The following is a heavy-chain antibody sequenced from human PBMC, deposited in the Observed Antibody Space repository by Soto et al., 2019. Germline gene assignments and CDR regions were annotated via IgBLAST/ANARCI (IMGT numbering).Heavy chain of an antibody. CDR3: ARDKGSKAWYYFFDF. D-gene: IGHD1-26*01. J-gene: IGHJ4*02. Sequence: QVHLVQSRAEVKKPGASVQVSCKASGYTFTTYGIAWVRQAPGQGLEWLGWISAYNGNTNYAQKFQGRVTMTTETYTNTAYIEVRSRRSDATAVYYCARDKGSKAWYYFFDFWGQGTLVTVSS. V-gene: IGHV1-18*01. CDR1: GYTFTTYG. CDR2: ISAYNGNT.